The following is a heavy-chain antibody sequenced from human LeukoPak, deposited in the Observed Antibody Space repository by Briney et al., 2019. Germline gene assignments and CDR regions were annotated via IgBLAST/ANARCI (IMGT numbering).Heavy chain of an antibody. CDR3: ATASYRLNIDY. J-gene: IGHJ4*02. V-gene: IGHV1-18*01. Sequence: ASVKVSCKASGYTFTNYGISWVRQAPGQGLEWMGWISAYNGHTKYAQKVQGRVTMTRDTSTSTAYMELRSLRSEDTAVYYCATASYRLNIDYWGQGTLVTVSS. D-gene: IGHD1-26*01. CDR1: GYTFTNYG. CDR2: ISAYNGHT.